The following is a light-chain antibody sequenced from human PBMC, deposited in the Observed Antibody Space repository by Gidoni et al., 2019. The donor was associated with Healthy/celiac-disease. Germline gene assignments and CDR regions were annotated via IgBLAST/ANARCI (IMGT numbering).Light chain of an antibody. CDR2: GAS. CDR3: QQYGSSPET. Sequence: EIVLTQSPGTLSLSPGERATLSFRASQSITSSYLAWYQQKPGQAPRLLIYGASSRATGIPDRFSGSGSGTDFNITISRLEPEDFAVYYCQQYGSSPETFGPGTKVDIK. CDR1: QSITSSY. J-gene: IGKJ3*01. V-gene: IGKV3-20*01.